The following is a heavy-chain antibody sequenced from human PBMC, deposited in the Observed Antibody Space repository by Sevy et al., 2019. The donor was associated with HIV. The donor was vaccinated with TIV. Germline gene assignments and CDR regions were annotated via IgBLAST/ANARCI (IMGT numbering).Heavy chain of an antibody. CDR1: GYTLTQFS. Sequence: ASVKVSCKVSGYTLTQFSMHWVRQAPGKGLEWMATFDPEDDETIYAQRLQGRVAMTEETSTDTAYMELSSLRSDDTAVYYCAVTKDYYDSSGYPFDYWGQGSLVTVSS. D-gene: IGHD3-22*01. CDR3: AVTKDYYDSSGYPFDY. CDR2: FDPEDDET. V-gene: IGHV1-24*01. J-gene: IGHJ4*02.